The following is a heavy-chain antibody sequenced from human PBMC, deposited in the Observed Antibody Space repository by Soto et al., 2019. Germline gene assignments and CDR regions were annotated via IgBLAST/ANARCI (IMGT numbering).Heavy chain of an antibody. J-gene: IGHJ5*02. V-gene: IGHV1-69*05. CDR2: IIPIFGTA. CDR3: ARDRAVPTVWFDP. CDR1: GGTFSSYA. D-gene: IGHD4-17*01. Sequence: QVQLVQSGAEVKKPGSSVKVSCKASGGTFSSYAISWVRQAPGQGLEWMGGIIPIFGTANYAQQFQGRVTXPXDXXTSTAYMELSSLRSEDTAVYYCARDRAVPTVWFDPWGQGTLVTVSS.